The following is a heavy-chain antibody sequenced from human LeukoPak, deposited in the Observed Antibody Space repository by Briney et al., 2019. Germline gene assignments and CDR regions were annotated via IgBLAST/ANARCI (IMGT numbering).Heavy chain of an antibody. CDR3: ARTTVAFPFVDY. D-gene: IGHD5-12*01. V-gene: IGHV4-39*07. CDR2: IYYSGST. CDR1: GGSISSSSYY. Sequence: SETLSLTCTVSGGSISSSSYYWGWIRQPPGKGLEWIGSIYYSGSTYYNPSLKSRVTISVDTSKNQFSLRLSSVTAADTAVYYCARTTVAFPFVDYWGQGTLVAVSS. J-gene: IGHJ4*02.